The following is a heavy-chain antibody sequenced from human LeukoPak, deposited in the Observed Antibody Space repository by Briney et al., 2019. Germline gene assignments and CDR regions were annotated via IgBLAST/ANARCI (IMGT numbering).Heavy chain of an antibody. CDR2: INSGSSDK. V-gene: IGHV3-21*05. J-gene: IGHJ4*02. Sequence: GGSLRLSCAASGFTFSLYAMNWVRQAPGKGLEWVSYINSGSSDKHYTESVRGRFTISRDKAKKTLYLRMNSLRAEDTAVYFCARDTYEPGLIDFWGQGTLVSVSS. CDR3: ARDTYEPGLIDF. D-gene: IGHD3-3*01. CDR1: GFTFSLYA.